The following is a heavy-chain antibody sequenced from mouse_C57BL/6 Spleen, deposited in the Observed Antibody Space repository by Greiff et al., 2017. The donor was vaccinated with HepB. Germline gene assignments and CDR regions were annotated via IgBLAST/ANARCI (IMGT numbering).Heavy chain of an antibody. CDR2: ISDGGSYT. V-gene: IGHV5-4*01. Sequence: EVKVVESGGGLVKPGGSLKLSCAASGFTFSSYAMSWVRQTPEKRLEWVATISDGGSYTYYPDNVKGRFPISRDNAKNNLYLQMSHLKSEDTAMYYCARDYSNYAFAYWGQGTLVTVSA. D-gene: IGHD2-5*01. CDR1: GFTFSSYA. J-gene: IGHJ3*01. CDR3: ARDYSNYAFAY.